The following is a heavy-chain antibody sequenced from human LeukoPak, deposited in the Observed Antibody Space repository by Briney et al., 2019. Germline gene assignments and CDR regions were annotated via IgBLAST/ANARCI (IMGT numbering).Heavy chain of an antibody. Sequence: ASVKVSCKDSGGTSSSYAISWVRQAPGQGLEWMGGIIPIFGTANYAQKFQGRVTITTDESTSTAYMELSSLRSEDTAVYYCARAPRVGNWNDDYFDYWGQGTLVTVSS. V-gene: IGHV1-69*05. CDR2: IIPIFGTA. CDR1: GGTSSSYA. CDR3: ARAPRVGNWNDDYFDY. J-gene: IGHJ4*02. D-gene: IGHD1-20*01.